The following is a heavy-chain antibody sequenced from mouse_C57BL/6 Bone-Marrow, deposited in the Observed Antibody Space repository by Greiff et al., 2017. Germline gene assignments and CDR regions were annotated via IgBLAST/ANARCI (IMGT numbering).Heavy chain of an antibody. V-gene: IGHV1-81*01. D-gene: IGHD1-2*01. CDR3: ARLKGTTAPYWYFDV. CDR1: GYTFTSYG. J-gene: IGHJ1*03. Sequence: QVQLQQSGAELARPGASVKLSCKASGYTFTSYGISWVKQRTGQGLEWIGEIYPRSGNTYYNEKFKGKATLTAAKSSSTAYMELRGLTSEDSSVYFCARLKGTTAPYWYFDVWGTGTTVTVSS. CDR2: IYPRSGNT.